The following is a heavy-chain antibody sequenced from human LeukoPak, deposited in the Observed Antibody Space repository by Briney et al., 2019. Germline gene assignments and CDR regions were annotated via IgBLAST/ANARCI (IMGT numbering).Heavy chain of an antibody. CDR1: GFTFRSYA. CDR2: ISGSGGST. D-gene: IGHD3-9*01. Sequence: GGSVRLSCAASGFTFRSYAMSWVRQAPGKGLEWVSVISGSGGSTYYADSVKGRFTISRDNSKNTLYLQMNSLRAEDTAVYYCANRPGNHDILTQYYFDYWGQGTLVTVSS. CDR3: ANRPGNHDILTQYYFDY. V-gene: IGHV3-23*01. J-gene: IGHJ4*02.